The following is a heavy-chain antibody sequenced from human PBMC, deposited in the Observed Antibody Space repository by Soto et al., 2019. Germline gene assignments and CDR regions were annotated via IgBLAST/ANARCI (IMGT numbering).Heavy chain of an antibody. J-gene: IGHJ4*02. CDR1: GGSVSSGSYY. V-gene: IGHV4-61*01. CDR3: ARSYDFWSGYYIRRGYYFDY. D-gene: IGHD3-3*01. Sequence: QVQLQESGPGLVKPSETLSLTCTVSGGSVSSGSYYWSWLRQPPGKGLEWFGYIYYSGSTNYNPSLKSRVTISVDTSKNQFTLKLSSVTAADTAVYYCARSYDFWSGYYIRRGYYFDYWGQGTLVTVSS. CDR2: IYYSGST.